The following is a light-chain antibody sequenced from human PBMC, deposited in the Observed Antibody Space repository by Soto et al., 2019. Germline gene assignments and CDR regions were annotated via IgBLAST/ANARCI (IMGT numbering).Light chain of an antibody. V-gene: IGLV2-18*01. CDR3: CLYTGSNTYV. CDR2: EVT. J-gene: IGLJ1*01. CDR1: SSDVGSYDR. Sequence: QSVLTQPPSVSGSPGQSVTISCTGTSSDVGSYDRVSWYQQPPGTAPKLMIYEVTNRPSGVPNRFSGSKSDNTASLTISGLQAEDEADYFCCLYTGSNTYVFGTGTKVTVL.